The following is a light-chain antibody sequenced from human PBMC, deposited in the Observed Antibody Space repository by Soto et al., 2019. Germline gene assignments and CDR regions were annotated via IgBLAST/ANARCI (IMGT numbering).Light chain of an antibody. CDR3: QQRHMWPIT. J-gene: IGKJ5*01. V-gene: IGKV3-15*01. CDR2: AAS. CDR1: QTVSTN. Sequence: VMTQSPATLSVSPGERATLSCRASQTVSTNLAWYQQRPGQAPRLLIYAASARATGIPARFSGSGSGTDFTLTISSLEPEDSAVYYCQQRHMWPITFGQGTRLEIK.